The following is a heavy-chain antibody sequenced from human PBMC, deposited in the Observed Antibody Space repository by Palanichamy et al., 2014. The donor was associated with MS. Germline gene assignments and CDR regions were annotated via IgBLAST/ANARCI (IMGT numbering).Heavy chain of an antibody. Sequence: EVQLLESGGGLVQPGGSLRLACTASGFAFSSYAMTWVRQAPGKGLEWVSSIGTTGGGTLYADSVKGRFTISRDNSKNTLYLQMDSLRAEDTALYYCANYSPLEMGAFDVWGQGTMVTVSS. J-gene: IGHJ3*01. CDR2: IGTTGGGT. CDR3: ANYSPLEMGAFDV. CDR1: GFAFSSYA. V-gene: IGHV3-23*01. D-gene: IGHD2-15*01.